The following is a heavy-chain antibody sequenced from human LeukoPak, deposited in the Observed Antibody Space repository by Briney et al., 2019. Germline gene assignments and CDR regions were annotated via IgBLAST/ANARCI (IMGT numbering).Heavy chain of an antibody. CDR1: GGSFSGYY. V-gene: IGHV4-34*01. D-gene: IGHD6-19*01. Sequence: PSETLSLTCAVYGGSFSGYYWSWIRQPPGKGLEWIGEINHSGSTNYNPSLKSRVTISVDTSKNQFSLKLSSVTAADTAVYYCASGEGPVAGRKYNWFDPWGQGTLVTVSS. J-gene: IGHJ5*02. CDR3: ASGEGPVAGRKYNWFDP. CDR2: INHSGST.